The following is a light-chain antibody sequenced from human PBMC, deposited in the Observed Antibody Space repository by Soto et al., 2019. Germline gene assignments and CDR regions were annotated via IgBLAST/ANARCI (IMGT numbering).Light chain of an antibody. CDR1: QSVSSY. CDR3: QQRSNWPT. Sequence: DIVLTQSPATLSLSPGERVTLSCRASQSVSSYLAWYQQKPGQAPRLLIYDASNRATGIPARFSGSGSGTDFTLTISSLEPEDFAVYYCQQRSNWPTFGQGTKVDIK. CDR2: DAS. V-gene: IGKV3-11*01. J-gene: IGKJ2*01.